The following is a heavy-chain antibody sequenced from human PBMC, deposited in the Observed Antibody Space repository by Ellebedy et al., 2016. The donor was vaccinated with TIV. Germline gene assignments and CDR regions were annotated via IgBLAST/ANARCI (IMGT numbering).Heavy chain of an antibody. CDR3: ASHSISYIDASDV. J-gene: IGHJ3*01. V-gene: IGHV1-69*10. CDR1: GGTFSSSG. CDR2: IIPILGVS. D-gene: IGHD3-22*01. Sequence: AASVKVSCKASGGTFSSSGVTWVRQAPGQGLEWMGGIIPILGVSTFAQKFQGRVTITADTSTSTAYMELSSLRSEDTAIYYCASHSISYIDASDVWGQGTMVTVSS.